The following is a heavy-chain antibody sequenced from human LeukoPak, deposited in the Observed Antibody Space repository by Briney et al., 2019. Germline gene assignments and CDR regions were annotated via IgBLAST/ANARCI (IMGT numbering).Heavy chain of an antibody. V-gene: IGHV4-39*01. CDR3: ARVVPAAIGYYQH. CDR1: GGSTSSSSYY. J-gene: IGHJ1*01. Sequence: SETLTLTCTVSGGSTSSSSYYWGCIRQPPGKGLEWIGSIYYSGSTYYNPSLKSRVTISVDTSKNQFSLKLSSVTAADTAVYYCARVVPAAIGYYQHWGQGTLVTVSS. CDR2: IYYSGST. D-gene: IGHD2-2*02.